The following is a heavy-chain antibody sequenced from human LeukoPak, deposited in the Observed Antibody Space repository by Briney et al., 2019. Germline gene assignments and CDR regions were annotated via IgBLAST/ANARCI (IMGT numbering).Heavy chain of an antibody. CDR3: ARSLIAGARDPWDY. J-gene: IGHJ4*02. Sequence: GASVKVSCKASGYTFTGYFMHWVRQAPGQGLEWMGWFKPSNGDTNYAQKFQGRVTVTRDTSISTAYMELSRLRSDDTAVYYCARSLIAGARDPWDYWGQGTLVTVSS. D-gene: IGHD1-26*01. CDR1: GYTFTGYF. V-gene: IGHV1-2*02. CDR2: FKPSNGDT.